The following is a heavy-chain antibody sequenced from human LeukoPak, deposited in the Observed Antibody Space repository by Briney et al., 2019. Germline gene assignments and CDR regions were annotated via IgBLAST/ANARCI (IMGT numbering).Heavy chain of an antibody. V-gene: IGHV3-21*04. CDR1: GFTFSSYA. J-gene: IGHJ4*02. CDR2: ISSSGSTI. D-gene: IGHD5-24*01. CDR3: ALFRDGYNYVGY. Sequence: GGSLRLSCAASGFTFSSYAMSWVRQAPGKGLEWVSAISSSGSTIYYADSVKGRFTISRDNAKNSLYLQMNSLRAEDTAVYYCALFRDGYNYVGYWGQGTLVTVSS.